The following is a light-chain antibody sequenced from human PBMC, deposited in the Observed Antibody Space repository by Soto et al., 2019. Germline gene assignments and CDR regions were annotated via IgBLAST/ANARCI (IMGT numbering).Light chain of an antibody. V-gene: IGKV1-39*01. CDR3: QQTYRTPLT. CDR2: AAS. J-gene: IGKJ4*01. Sequence: DIQMTQSPSSLSASVGDRVTITCRASQSISSYLNWYQQKPGEAPKILIYAASTLQSGVPSRFSGRGSGPDFSLTISSLQPEDCATYSCQQTYRTPLTFGGGTKVEIK. CDR1: QSISSY.